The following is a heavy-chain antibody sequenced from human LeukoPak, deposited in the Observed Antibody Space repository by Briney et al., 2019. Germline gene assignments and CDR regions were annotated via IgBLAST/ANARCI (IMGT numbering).Heavy chain of an antibody. CDR3: ARGGAQWLAQYYFDY. Sequence: SVKVSCKASGGTFSSYAISWVRQAPGQGLEWMGGIIPIFGTANYAQKFHGRVTITADESTSTAYMELSSLRSEDTAVYYCARGGAQWLAQYYFDYWGQGTLVTVSS. CDR2: IIPIFGTA. D-gene: IGHD6-19*01. J-gene: IGHJ4*02. V-gene: IGHV1-69*13. CDR1: GGTFSSYA.